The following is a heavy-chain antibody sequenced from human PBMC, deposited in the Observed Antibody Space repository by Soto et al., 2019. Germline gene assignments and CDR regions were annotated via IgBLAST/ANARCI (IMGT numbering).Heavy chain of an antibody. V-gene: IGHV3-23*01. Sequence: EVQLLESGGGLVQPGGSLRLSCAASGFTFSNYAMSWVRQAPGKGLEWVSSISGSGGNTYYADSVKGRFTISRDNSKNTQYLQMNSLRAEDTAVYYCAKGVHGDYSWYFDLWGRGTLVTVSS. J-gene: IGHJ2*01. D-gene: IGHD4-17*01. CDR2: ISGSGGNT. CDR1: GFTFSNYA. CDR3: AKGVHGDYSWYFDL.